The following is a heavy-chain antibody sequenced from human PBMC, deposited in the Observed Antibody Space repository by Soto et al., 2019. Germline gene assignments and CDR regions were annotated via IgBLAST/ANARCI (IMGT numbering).Heavy chain of an antibody. V-gene: IGHV3-7*01. Sequence: TWGSLRLSCAASGFTFSSYWMSWVRQAPGKGLEWVANIKQDGSEKYYVDSVKGRFTISRDNAKNSLYLQMNSLRAEDTAVYYCARPSLDYYDSSGYYYGPHWFDPWGQGTLVTVSS. CDR3: ARPSLDYYDSSGYYYGPHWFDP. CDR1: GFTFSSYW. D-gene: IGHD3-22*01. J-gene: IGHJ5*02. CDR2: IKQDGSEK.